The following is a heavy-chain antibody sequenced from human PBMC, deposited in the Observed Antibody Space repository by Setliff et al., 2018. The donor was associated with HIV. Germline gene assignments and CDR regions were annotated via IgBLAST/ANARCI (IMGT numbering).Heavy chain of an antibody. CDR3: ARSTTAD. V-gene: IGHV1-2*02. Sequence: ASVKVSCKASGYTFTDYYIHWVRQAPGQGLEWMGWLYPNTGGTNYAEKFQGRVTMTRDTSISTAYMELSRLTSDDTAVYYCARSTTADWGQGTMVTVSS. CDR2: LYPNTGGT. CDR1: GYTFTDYY. D-gene: IGHD4-17*01. J-gene: IGHJ4*02.